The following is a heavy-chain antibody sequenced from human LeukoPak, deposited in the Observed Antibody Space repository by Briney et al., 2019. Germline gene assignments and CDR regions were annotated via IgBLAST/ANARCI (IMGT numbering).Heavy chain of an antibody. Sequence: GGSLRLSCAASGFTFSSYSMNWVRQAPGKGLEWVSSISSSSSYIYYADSVKGRFTISRDNGKNSLYLQMNSLRAEDTAVYYCARGRQNSGSYSDAFDIWGQGTMVTVSS. CDR3: ARGRQNSGSYSDAFDI. CDR2: ISSSSSYI. V-gene: IGHV3-21*01. D-gene: IGHD1-26*01. J-gene: IGHJ3*02. CDR1: GFTFSSYS.